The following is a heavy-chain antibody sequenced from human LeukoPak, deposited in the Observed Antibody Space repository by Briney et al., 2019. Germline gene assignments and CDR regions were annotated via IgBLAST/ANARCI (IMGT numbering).Heavy chain of an antibody. D-gene: IGHD4-23*01. V-gene: IGHV3-23*03. Sequence: GGSLRLSCAASGFTFSSYGMSWVRQAPGKGLEWVSVIYSGGSTYYADSVEGRFTISRDNSKNTLYLQMNSLRAEDTAVYYCAKGSARRWFWYFDYWGQGTLVTVSS. CDR2: IYSGGST. J-gene: IGHJ4*02. CDR1: GFTFSSYG. CDR3: AKGSARRWFWYFDY.